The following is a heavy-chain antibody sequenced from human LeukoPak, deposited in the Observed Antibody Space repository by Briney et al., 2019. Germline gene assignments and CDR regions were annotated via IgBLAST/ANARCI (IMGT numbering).Heavy chain of an antibody. J-gene: IGHJ3*02. Sequence: GSLRLSCAASGFTFSNYAMSWVRQAPGKGLEWVSGITGSGGSTNYADSVKGRFTISRDNSKNTLYLQMSSLRDEDTAVYYCTGGGWSTDAFDIWGQGTMVTVSS. D-gene: IGHD6-19*01. CDR1: GFTFSNYA. CDR2: ITGSGGST. CDR3: TGGGWSTDAFDI. V-gene: IGHV3-23*01.